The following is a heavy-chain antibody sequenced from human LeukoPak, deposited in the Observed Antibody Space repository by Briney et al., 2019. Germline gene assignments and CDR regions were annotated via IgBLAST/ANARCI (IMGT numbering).Heavy chain of an antibody. CDR1: GFTFSSYA. CDR2: ISYDGSNK. J-gene: IGHJ5*02. D-gene: IGHD1-26*01. V-gene: IGHV3-30-3*01. CDR3: AKDQRLVGDGYTGRFDP. Sequence: GGSLRLSCAASGFTFSSYAMHWVRQAPGKGLEWVAVISYDGSNKYYADSVKGRFTISRDNSKNTLYLQMNSLRAEDTAVYYCAKDQRLVGDGYTGRFDPWGQGTLVTVSS.